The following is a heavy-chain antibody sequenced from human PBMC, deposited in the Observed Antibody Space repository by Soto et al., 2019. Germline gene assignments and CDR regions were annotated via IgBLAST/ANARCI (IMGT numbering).Heavy chain of an antibody. CDR1: GFTFSSYW. CDR3: ASGCRNGGCYGDY. V-gene: IGHV3-74*01. Sequence: EVQLVESGGGSVQPGGSLRLSCAASGFTFSSYWMHCVRQAPGKGLVWVSRIKSDGSSTNYADSVKGRFTISRDNAKNTLYLQMNSLRAEDTAVYYCASGCRNGGCYGDYWGQGTLVTVSS. CDR2: IKSDGSST. J-gene: IGHJ4*02. D-gene: IGHD2-8*01.